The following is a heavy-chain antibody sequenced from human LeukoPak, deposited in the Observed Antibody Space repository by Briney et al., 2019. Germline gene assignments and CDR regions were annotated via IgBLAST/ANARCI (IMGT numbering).Heavy chain of an antibody. J-gene: IGHJ6*01. D-gene: IGHD3-10*01. V-gene: IGHV4-59*08. CDR3: ARRLSLAIYY. CDR1: GRSMTSDY. CDR2: TYYSGSI. Sequence: SDTLSLICTVSGRSMTSDYWSSIRQPPGKGLEWIGYTYYSGSINYNRSHKKCMTMSVDKTKNQFSLNLRSVTAAAAAEYYCARRLSLAIYYWGPGTGVTVDS.